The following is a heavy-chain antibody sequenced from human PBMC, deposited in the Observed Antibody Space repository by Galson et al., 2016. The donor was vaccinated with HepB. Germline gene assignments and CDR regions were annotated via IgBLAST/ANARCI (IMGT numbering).Heavy chain of an antibody. CDR1: GFTFTSYT. V-gene: IGHV3-21*01. D-gene: IGHD5-12*01. J-gene: IGHJ4*02. CDR2: ISPSDTYI. Sequence: SLRLSCAASGFTFTSYTMNWVRQAPGKGLEWVSSISPSDTYIYYADSLEGRFTVSRDNPKNSLYLQMNSLRVEDTAVYYCTRGTINPEGKFDYWGQGALVTVSS. CDR3: TRGTINPEGKFDY.